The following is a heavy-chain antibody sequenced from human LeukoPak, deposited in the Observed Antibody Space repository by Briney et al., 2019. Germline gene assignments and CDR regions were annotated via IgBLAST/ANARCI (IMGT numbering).Heavy chain of an antibody. D-gene: IGHD5-12*01. CDR2: MNPNSGNT. CDR3: AREGMVATGRDLDY. J-gene: IGHJ4*02. V-gene: IGHV1-8*03. Sequence: GASVKVSCKASGYTFTSYDINWVRQATGQGLEWMGWMNPNSGNTGYAQKFQGRVTITRNNSISTAYMELSSLRSEDTAVYYCAREGMVATGRDLDYWGQGTLVTVSS. CDR1: GYTFTSYD.